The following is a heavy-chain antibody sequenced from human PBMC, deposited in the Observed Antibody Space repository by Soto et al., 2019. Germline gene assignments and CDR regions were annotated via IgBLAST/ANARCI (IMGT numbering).Heavy chain of an antibody. V-gene: IGHV3-30*18. CDR1: GFSFSHYG. J-gene: IGHJ4*02. D-gene: IGHD3-16*01. CDR2: ISYDGNNR. Sequence: SLRLSCAASGFSFSHYGMHWVRQAPGRGLEWVAVISYDGNNRYYLDSVKGRFTISRDNPKNTLFLQMNSLRGEDTAIYYCTKDSHWGIISPTHDHWGQGTQVTVSS. CDR3: TKDSHWGIISPTHDH.